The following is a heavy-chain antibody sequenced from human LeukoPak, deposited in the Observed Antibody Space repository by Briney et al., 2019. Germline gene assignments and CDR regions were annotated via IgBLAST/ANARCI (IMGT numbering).Heavy chain of an antibody. CDR1: GFTLGTSW. CDR3: ARGGLSAGFDY. D-gene: IGHD3-10*01. CDR2: INRDGSQI. J-gene: IGHJ4*02. V-gene: IGHV3-7*01. Sequence: GGSLRLSCVASGFTLGTSWMTWVRQAPGKGLDWVTNINRDGSQIDYLDSVKGRFTISRDSANNALYLQMNSLRAEDTAIYYCARGGLSAGFDYWGQGTLVTVSS.